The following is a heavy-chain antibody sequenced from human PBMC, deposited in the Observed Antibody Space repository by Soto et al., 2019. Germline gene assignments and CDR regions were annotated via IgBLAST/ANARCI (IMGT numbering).Heavy chain of an antibody. D-gene: IGHD5-12*01. CDR3: AKQGARVATIQLIYGPADY. V-gene: IGHV3-23*01. J-gene: IGHJ4*02. CDR2: ISGSGGST. CDR1: GFTFSSYA. Sequence: GGSLRLSCAASGFTFSSYAMSWVRQAPGKGLEWVSAISGSGGSTYYADSVKGRFTISRDNSKNTLYLQMNSLRAEDTAVYYCAKQGARVATIQLIYGPADYWGQGTLVTVSS.